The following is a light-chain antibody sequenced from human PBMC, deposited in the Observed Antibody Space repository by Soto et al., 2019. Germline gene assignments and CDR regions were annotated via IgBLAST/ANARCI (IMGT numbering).Light chain of an antibody. Sequence: EIVMTPSPATLSASPGERATLSCRASQSVSSNLAWYQQKPGQAPRLLIYGASTRATGIPARFSGSGSGTEFTLTISSLQSEDFAVYYCQQYNNWPQTFGQGTKVDI. J-gene: IGKJ1*01. CDR2: GAS. CDR3: QQYNNWPQT. CDR1: QSVSSN. V-gene: IGKV3-15*01.